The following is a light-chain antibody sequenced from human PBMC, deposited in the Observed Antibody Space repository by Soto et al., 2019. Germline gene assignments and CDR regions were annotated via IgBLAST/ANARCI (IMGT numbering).Light chain of an antibody. CDR1: QSITGW. CDR2: KAS. V-gene: IGKV1-5*03. J-gene: IGKJ1*01. Sequence: DIQMTQSPSTLSASVGDRVTITCRASQSITGWLAWFQQKPGKAPKLLISKASSLQSGVPSRFSGSGSGTEFTLTISSLQPDDFATYYCQHYKMYSPWTFGQGTKVDIK. CDR3: QHYKMYSPWT.